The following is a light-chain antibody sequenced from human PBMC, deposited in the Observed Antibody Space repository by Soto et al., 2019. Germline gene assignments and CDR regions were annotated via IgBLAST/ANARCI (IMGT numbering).Light chain of an antibody. CDR3: QQYGGSPYT. J-gene: IGKJ2*01. CDR2: GAS. Sequence: EIVLTQSPGTLSLSPGERATLSCRASQSVLSNYLAWYQQKPGQAPRLLIYGASSRATGITDRFSGTGSGTDFTLIISRLEPEDFAVYYCQQYGGSPYTFGQGTKLEIK. CDR1: QSVLSNY. V-gene: IGKV3-20*01.